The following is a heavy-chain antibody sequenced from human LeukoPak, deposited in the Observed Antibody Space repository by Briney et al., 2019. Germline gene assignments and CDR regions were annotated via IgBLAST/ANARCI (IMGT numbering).Heavy chain of an antibody. Sequence: PGGSLRLSCAASGFSVSNNYVTWVRQAPGKGLEWVSVIYSHGSTHYGDSVRGRFTISRDNSKNTFYLQMNSLKDEDTAVYYCARGEILTGPFDYWGQGTLVTVSS. D-gene: IGHD3-9*01. CDR2: IYSHGST. CDR1: GFSVSNNY. V-gene: IGHV3-53*01. J-gene: IGHJ4*02. CDR3: ARGEILTGPFDY.